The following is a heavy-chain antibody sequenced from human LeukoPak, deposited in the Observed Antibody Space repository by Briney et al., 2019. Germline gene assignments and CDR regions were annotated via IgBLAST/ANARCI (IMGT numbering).Heavy chain of an antibody. CDR1: GYTFSSYA. V-gene: IGHV7-4-1*02. CDR2: INTNTGNP. Sequence: GASVKVSCKASGYTFSSYAMNWVRQAPGQGLEWMGWINTNTGNPTYAQGFTGRFVFSLDTSVSTAYLQISSLQAEDTAVYYCARSNNDGDYLGVGFDYWGQGTLVTVYS. CDR3: ARSNNDGDYLGVGFDY. J-gene: IGHJ4*02. D-gene: IGHD4-17*01.